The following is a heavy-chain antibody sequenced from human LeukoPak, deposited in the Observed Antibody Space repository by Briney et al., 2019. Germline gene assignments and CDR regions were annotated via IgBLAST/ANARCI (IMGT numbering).Heavy chain of an antibody. CDR2: ISGSGGST. Sequence: GGSLRLSCAGSGFAFSSYAMSWVRQAPGKGLEWVSAISGSGGSTYYAGSVKGRFTISRDNSKNTLYLQMNSLRAEDTAVYYCAKEGHYDILTGYFQDWGQGTLVTVSS. V-gene: IGHV3-23*01. CDR1: GFAFSSYA. CDR3: AKEGHYDILTGYFQD. D-gene: IGHD3-9*01. J-gene: IGHJ1*01.